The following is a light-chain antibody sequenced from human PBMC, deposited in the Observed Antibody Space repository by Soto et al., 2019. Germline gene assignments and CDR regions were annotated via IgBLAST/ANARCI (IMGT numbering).Light chain of an antibody. J-gene: IGLJ1*01. V-gene: IGLV2-14*01. CDR3: CSYTTSNTRQIV. CDR1: SSDVGGYSY. CDR2: DVS. Sequence: QSALAHPASVSGSPGPSITISCPGTSSDVGGYSYVFWCQQQPGKAPKFMIYDVSNRPSGVSNRFSGSKFGNTGSLTISGLHAEDEADYYCCSYTTSNTRQIVFGTGTKVTVL.